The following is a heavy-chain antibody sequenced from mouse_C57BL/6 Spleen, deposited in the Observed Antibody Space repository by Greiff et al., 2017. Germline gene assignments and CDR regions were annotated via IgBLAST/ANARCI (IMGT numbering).Heavy chain of an antibody. CDR2: INYDGSST. V-gene: IGHV5-16*01. CDR3: ARGWGQYYLDY. Sequence: EVKLVESEGGLVQPGSSMKLSCTASGFTFSDYYMAWVRQVPEKGLEWVANINYDGSSTYYLDSLKSRFIISRDNAKNILYLQMSSLKSEDTATYYCARGWGQYYLDYWGQGTTLTVSS. CDR1: GFTFSDYY. J-gene: IGHJ2*01. D-gene: IGHD3-3*01.